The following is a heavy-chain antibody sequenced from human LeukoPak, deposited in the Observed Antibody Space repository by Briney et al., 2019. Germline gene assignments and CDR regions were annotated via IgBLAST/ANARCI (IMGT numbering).Heavy chain of an antibody. J-gene: IGHJ4*02. V-gene: IGHV1-69*05. CDR2: IIPIFGTA. CDR1: GGTFSSYA. D-gene: IGHD5-24*01. CDR3: ARVKMATIDY. Sequence: ASVKVSCKASGGTFSSYAISWVRQAPGQGLGWMGGIIPIFGTANYAQKFQDRVTLTRDTSASTAYMELNSLSSEDTAVYYCARVKMATIDYWGQGTLVTVSS.